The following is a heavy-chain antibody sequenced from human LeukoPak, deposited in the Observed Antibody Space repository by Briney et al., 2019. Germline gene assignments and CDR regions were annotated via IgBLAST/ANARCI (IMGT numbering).Heavy chain of an antibody. CDR3: AKGRGWEASYYYYYMDV. CDR1: GFTFSSYG. D-gene: IGHD1-26*01. Sequence: GGSLRLSCAASGFTFSSYGMHWVRQAPGKGLEWVAFIRYDGSNKYYTDSVKGRFTISRDDSKNTLYLQMNSLRAEDTAVYYCAKGRGWEASYYYYYMDVWGKGTTVTISS. J-gene: IGHJ6*03. V-gene: IGHV3-30*02. CDR2: IRYDGSNK.